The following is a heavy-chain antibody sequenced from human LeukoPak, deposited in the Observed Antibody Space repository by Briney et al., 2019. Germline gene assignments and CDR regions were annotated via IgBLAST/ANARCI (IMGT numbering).Heavy chain of an antibody. CDR3: AKAPVTSCRGAFCYPFDY. CDR1: GVTFSSYE. Sequence: GGSLRLSCAASGVTFSSYEMNWVRQAPGKGREWGSYISSSGSTIYYADSVKGRFTISRDNAKNSLYLQMNSLRAEDAAVYYCAKAPVTSCRGAFCYPFDYWGQGALVTVSS. V-gene: IGHV3-48*03. J-gene: IGHJ4*02. D-gene: IGHD2-15*01. CDR2: ISSSGSTI.